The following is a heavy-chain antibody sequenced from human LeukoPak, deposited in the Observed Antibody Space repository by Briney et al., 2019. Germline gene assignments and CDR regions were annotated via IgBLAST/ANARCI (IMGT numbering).Heavy chain of an antibody. V-gene: IGHV3-69-1*01. CDR1: GFRFSNFE. CDR3: ARPTRGYYWYFDL. Sequence: GGSLRLSCVTSGFRFSNFEMNWVRQPPGKGLEWVSHISTGTYKAYADSVKGRFTIARDNAKNSLYLQMNSLRAEDTAVYYCARPTRGYYWYFDLWGRGTLVTVSS. CDR2: ISTGTYK. J-gene: IGHJ2*01. D-gene: IGHD3-22*01.